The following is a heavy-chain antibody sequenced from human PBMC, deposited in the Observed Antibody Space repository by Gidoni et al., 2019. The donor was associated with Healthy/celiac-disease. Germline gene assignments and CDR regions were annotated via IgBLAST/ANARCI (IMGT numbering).Heavy chain of an antibody. D-gene: IGHD3-16*01. CDR1: GFTFGSYA. CDR2: ISYDGSNK. CDR3: ARENQGGGAIYYYYGMDV. Sequence: QVQLVESGGGVVQPGRSRSLPCAASGFTFGSYAMHWVRQAPGKGREGVAVISYDGSNKYSADSVKCRFTISRDNAKNTLYLQMNSLRAEDTAVYYCARENQGGGAIYYYYGMDVWGQGTTVTVSS. V-gene: IGHV3-30*04. J-gene: IGHJ6*02.